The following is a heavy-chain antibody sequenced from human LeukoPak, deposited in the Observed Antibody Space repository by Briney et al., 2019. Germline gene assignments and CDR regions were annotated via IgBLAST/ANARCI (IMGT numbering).Heavy chain of an antibody. V-gene: IGHV3-11*04. CDR1: GFTFSDYY. Sequence: GGSLRLSCAASGFTFSDYYMSWIRQAPGKGLEWVSYISSSGSTIYYADSVKGRFTISRDNAKTSLYLQMNSLRDEDTAVYYCARSRYSSGWYAVHGDDDYWGQGTLVTVSS. D-gene: IGHD6-19*01. CDR3: ARSRYSSGWYAVHGDDDY. CDR2: ISSSGSTI. J-gene: IGHJ4*02.